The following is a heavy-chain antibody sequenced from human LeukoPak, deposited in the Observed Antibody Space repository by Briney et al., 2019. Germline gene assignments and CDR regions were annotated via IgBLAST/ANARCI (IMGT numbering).Heavy chain of an antibody. CDR2: IYYSGTT. CDR3: ARARDSSGYYYYYMDV. CDR1: GGSISSSSYY. J-gene: IGHJ6*03. Sequence: PSKTLSLTCTVSGGSISSSSYYWGWIRQPPGKGLEWIGSIYYSGTTYYNPSLKSRVTISVDTSKNQFSLKLSSVTAADTAVYYCARARDSSGYYYYYMDVWGKGTTVTVSS. D-gene: IGHD3-22*01. V-gene: IGHV4-39*07.